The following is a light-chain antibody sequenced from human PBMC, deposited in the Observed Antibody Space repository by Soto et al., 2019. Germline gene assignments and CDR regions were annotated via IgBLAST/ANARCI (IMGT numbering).Light chain of an antibody. CDR1: QSISSY. CDR3: QQYGSSPTT. CDR2: DAS. V-gene: IGKV3-20*01. Sequence: EVVLTQSPDTLSLPPGERATLSCRASQSISSYLAWYQQKPGQAPRLLIYDASSRATGIPARFSGSGSGTDFTLTISRLEPEDFAVYYCQQYGSSPTTFGQGTKVDIK. J-gene: IGKJ1*01.